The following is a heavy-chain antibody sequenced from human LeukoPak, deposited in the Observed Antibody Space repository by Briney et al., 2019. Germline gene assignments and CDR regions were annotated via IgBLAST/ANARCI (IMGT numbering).Heavy chain of an antibody. V-gene: IGHV3-66*02. CDR2: ISGGGST. D-gene: IGHD5-18*01. J-gene: IGHJ4*02. Sequence: SGGSLRPSCAASGFTVSRNYMSWVRQAPGKGLEWVSVISGGGSTNYADSVKGRFTISRDNSKNTLYLQMNSLRAEDTAVYYCAKEGNSYAYDYWGQGTLVTVSS. CDR1: GFTVSRNY. CDR3: AKEGNSYAYDY.